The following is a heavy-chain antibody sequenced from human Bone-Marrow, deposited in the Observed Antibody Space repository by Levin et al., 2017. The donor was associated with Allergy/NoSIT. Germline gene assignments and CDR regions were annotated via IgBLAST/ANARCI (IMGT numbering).Heavy chain of an antibody. CDR2: IKQDGSEK. Sequence: SGGSLRLSCAASGFTFSSYWMSWVRQAPGKGLEWVANIKQDGSEKYYVDSVKGRFTISRDNAKNSLYLQMNSLRAEDTAVYYCARARSTVKRPTRLWGSSKNYYYYGMDVWGQGTTVTVSS. D-gene: IGHD2-2*01. CDR1: GFTFSSYW. J-gene: IGHJ6*02. CDR3: ARARSTVKRPTRLWGSSKNYYYYGMDV. V-gene: IGHV3-7*01.